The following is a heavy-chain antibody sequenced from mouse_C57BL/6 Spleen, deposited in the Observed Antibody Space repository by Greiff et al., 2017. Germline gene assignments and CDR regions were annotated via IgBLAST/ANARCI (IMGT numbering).Heavy chain of an antibody. CDR1: GFSLTSYG. Sequence: QVQLKESGPGLVQPSQSLSITCTVSGFSLTSYGVHWVRQSPGKGLEWLGVIWSGGSTDYNAAFISRLSISKDNSKSQVFFKMNSLQADDTAIYYCARKEGYYAYYYAMDYWGQGTSVTVSS. D-gene: IGHD2-3*01. J-gene: IGHJ4*01. V-gene: IGHV2-2*01. CDR2: IWSGGST. CDR3: ARKEGYYAYYYAMDY.